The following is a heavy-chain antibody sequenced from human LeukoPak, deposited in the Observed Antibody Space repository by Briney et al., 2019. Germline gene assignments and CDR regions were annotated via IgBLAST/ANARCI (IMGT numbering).Heavy chain of an antibody. J-gene: IGHJ6*03. V-gene: IGHV4-61*01. CDR2: IYYSGST. CDR3: ARNYGDHYYYYYMDV. CDR1: GGSIRSSIRSYY. Sequence: SETLSLTCTVSGGSIRSSIRSYYWSWIRQPPGKGLEWIGYIYYSGSTNYNPSLKSRVTISVDTSKNQFSLRLSSVTAADTAVYYCARNYGDHYYYYYMDVWGKGTTVTVSS. D-gene: IGHD4-17*01.